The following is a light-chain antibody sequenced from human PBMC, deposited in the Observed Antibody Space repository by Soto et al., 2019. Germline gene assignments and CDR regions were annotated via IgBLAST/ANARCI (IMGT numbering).Light chain of an antibody. CDR3: PQYNNWPPVT. Sequence: VELTQCHSSLSRSVGEEVPLTCRGRWSISDWLAWYQQKPGKAPELLIFDASNLKSGVSSRFSGSGSGIEFTLTVSSLQSEDFAVYYCPQYNNWPPVTFGQGTKVDIK. V-gene: IGKV1-5*01. J-gene: IGKJ1*01. CDR2: DAS. CDR1: WSISDW.